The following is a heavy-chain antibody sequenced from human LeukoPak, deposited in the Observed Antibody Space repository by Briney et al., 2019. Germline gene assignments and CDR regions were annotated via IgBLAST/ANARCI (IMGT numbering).Heavy chain of an antibody. Sequence: GGSLRLSCAASGFTVSSNYMSWVRQAPGKGLEWVSVIYSGGSTYYADSVKGRFTISRDNSKNTLYLQMNSLRAEDTAVYYCAARGSYADFDYWGQGTLVIVSS. D-gene: IGHD1-26*01. CDR2: IYSGGST. CDR1: GFTVSSNY. J-gene: IGHJ4*02. CDR3: AARGSYADFDY. V-gene: IGHV3-53*01.